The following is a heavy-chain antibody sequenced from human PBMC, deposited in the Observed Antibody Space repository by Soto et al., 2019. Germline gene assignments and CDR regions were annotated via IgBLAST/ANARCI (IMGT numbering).Heavy chain of an antibody. Sequence: QVQVVESGGGVVQPGRSLRLSCAGAGFIFSDFAMHWVRQSPGKGLEWVAGVIYDGSSKFYADSVKGRFAISRDNSKNGLYLQMDSRGPEETAVYYCARENRDFDIWGQGTMVTVSS. CDR3: ARENRDFDI. V-gene: IGHV3-30*09. CDR1: GFIFSDFA. CDR2: VIYDGSSK. J-gene: IGHJ3*02. D-gene: IGHD2-21*02.